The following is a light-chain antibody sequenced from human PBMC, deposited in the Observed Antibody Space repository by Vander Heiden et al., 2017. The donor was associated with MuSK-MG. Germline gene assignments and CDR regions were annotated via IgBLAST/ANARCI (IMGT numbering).Light chain of an antibody. Sequence: QLVLTQSPSASASMGASVKLTFTLSSGHTSDASALHQQQPVKGPRYVMKLNRDSSHSKGDGIPDRFAGSSSGAERDLTIASLHSEDEANYYCQTLGTGIVVVGGGTKLTVL. J-gene: IGLJ2*01. CDR3: QTLGTGIVV. CDR1: SGHTSDA. CDR2: LNRDSSH. V-gene: IGLV4-69*01.